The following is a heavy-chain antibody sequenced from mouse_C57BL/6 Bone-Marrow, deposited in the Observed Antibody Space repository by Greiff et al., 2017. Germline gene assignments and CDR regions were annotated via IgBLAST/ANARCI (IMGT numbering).Heavy chain of an antibody. Sequence: QVPLQQSGAELVRPGTSVKVSCKASGYAFTNYLIEWVKQRPGQGLEWIGVINPGSGGPNYNEKFKGKATLSADNAYSTAYMQLSSLTSEDSAVYFCARSCSSPDYWGQGTTLTVSS. J-gene: IGHJ2*01. V-gene: IGHV1-54*01. CDR1: GYAFTNYL. CDR2: INPGSGGP. D-gene: IGHD1-1*01. CDR3: ARSCSSPDY.